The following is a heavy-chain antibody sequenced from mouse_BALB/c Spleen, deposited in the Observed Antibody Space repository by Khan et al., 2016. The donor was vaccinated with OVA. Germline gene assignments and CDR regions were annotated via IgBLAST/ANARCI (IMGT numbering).Heavy chain of an antibody. J-gene: IGHJ3*01. V-gene: IGHV1S137*01. CDR1: GYRFTDFA. Sequence: QVQLKESGAELVRPGVSVKISCKGSGYRFTDFAMHWVQQSHAKSLEWIGVISTYYGDANYNQNFKGKATMTVDKSSSTAYMELARLTSEDSAIYYCARGSGHVRFAYWGQGTLVTVSA. CDR3: ARGSGHVRFAY. D-gene: IGHD1-3*01. CDR2: ISTYYGDA.